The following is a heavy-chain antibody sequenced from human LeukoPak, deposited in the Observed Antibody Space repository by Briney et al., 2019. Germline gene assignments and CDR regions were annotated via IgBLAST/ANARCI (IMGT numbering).Heavy chain of an antibody. CDR2: ISAYNGNT. CDR1: GYTFTGYY. CDR3: ARQRGWLQPYYFDY. D-gene: IGHD5-24*01. Sequence: ASVKVSCKASGYTFTGYYMHWVRQAPGQGLEWMGRISAYNGNTNYAQKLQGRVTMTTDTSTSTAYMELRSLRSDDTAVYYCARQRGWLQPYYFDYWGQGTLVTVSS. V-gene: IGHV1-18*04. J-gene: IGHJ4*02.